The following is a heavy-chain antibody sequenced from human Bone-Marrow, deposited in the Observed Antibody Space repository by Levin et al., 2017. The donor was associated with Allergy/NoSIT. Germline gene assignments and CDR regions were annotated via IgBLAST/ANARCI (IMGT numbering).Heavy chain of an antibody. CDR1: GYTFTSHG. V-gene: IGHV1-3*04. D-gene: IGHD6-13*01. J-gene: IGHJ4*02. CDR3: ARDDSSTWYGGIDS. CDR2: INTGNGNT. Sequence: RASVKVSCKASGYTFTSHGMHWVRQTPGQRLEWMGWINTGNGNTQYSQKFQGRVTIGRDTFASTAYMELSYLTSEDTAVYYCARDDSSTWYGGIDSWGQGTLVTVSS.